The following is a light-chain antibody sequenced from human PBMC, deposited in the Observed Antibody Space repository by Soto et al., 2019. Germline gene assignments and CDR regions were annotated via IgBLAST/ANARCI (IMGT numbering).Light chain of an antibody. CDR2: GAS. Sequence: EIVMTQSPAILSVSPGERATLSCRASQSVSSNLAWDQQKPGQTPRLLIYGASTRATGIPARFSGSGSGTEFTLTISSLQSEDFAIYYCQQYNNWLMLSFGGGTKVEIK. CDR3: QQYNNWLMLS. J-gene: IGKJ4*01. V-gene: IGKV3-15*01. CDR1: QSVSSN.